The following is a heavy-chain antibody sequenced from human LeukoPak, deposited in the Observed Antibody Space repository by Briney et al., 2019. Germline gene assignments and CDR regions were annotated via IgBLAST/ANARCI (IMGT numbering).Heavy chain of an antibody. Sequence: ASVKVSCKASGYTFTGYYTHWVRQAPGQGLEWMGWINPNSGGTNYAQKFQGRVTMTRDTSISTAYMELSRLRSDDTAVYYCARVISQATSYFDYWGQGTLVTVSS. CDR2: INPNSGGT. CDR1: GYTFTGYY. V-gene: IGHV1-2*02. D-gene: IGHD5-12*01. J-gene: IGHJ4*02. CDR3: ARVISQATSYFDY.